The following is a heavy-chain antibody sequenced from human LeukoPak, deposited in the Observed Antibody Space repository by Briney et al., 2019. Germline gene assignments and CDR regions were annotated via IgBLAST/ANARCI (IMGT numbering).Heavy chain of an antibody. Sequence: GGSLRLSCAASGFTFSSYAMSWVRQAPGNGLVWVSAISGSGGSTYYADSVKGRFTISRDNSKNTLYLQMNSLRAEDTAVYYCAKWGLLWFGSYFDYWGQGTLVTVSS. CDR2: ISGSGGST. CDR3: AKWGLLWFGSYFDY. D-gene: IGHD3-10*01. J-gene: IGHJ4*02. CDR1: GFTFSSYA. V-gene: IGHV3-23*01.